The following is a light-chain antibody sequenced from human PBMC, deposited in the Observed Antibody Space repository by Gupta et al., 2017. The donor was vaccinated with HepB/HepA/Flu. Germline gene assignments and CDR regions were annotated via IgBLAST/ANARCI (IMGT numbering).Light chain of an antibody. CDR2: DNN. CDR3: AAWDGSLSGWV. Sequence: QSVLTQPPSASGTPGQRVTISCSGSSTNIGRNTVNWYHHLPGTAPKLLIYDNNQRPSGVPDRFSGSKSGTSASLAISGLQSEDEADYYCAAWDGSLSGWVFGGGTKLTVL. CDR1: STNIGRNT. J-gene: IGLJ3*02. V-gene: IGLV1-44*01.